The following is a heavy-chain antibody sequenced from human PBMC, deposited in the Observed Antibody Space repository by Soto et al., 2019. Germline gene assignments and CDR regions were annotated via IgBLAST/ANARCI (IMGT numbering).Heavy chain of an antibody. CDR3: ARYDYCSGYYRYYLAY. CDR1: GGSISSVDYY. V-gene: IGHV4-30-4*01. CDR2: IYYSGST. D-gene: IGHD3-3*01. Sequence: SETLSLTCTVSGGSISSVDYYWIWIRQPPGKGLEWIGYIYYSGSTYYNPSLKSRVTISVDTSKNQFSLKLSSVTAADTAVYYCARYDYCSGYYRYYLAYSAKGSLVTV. J-gene: IGHJ4*02.